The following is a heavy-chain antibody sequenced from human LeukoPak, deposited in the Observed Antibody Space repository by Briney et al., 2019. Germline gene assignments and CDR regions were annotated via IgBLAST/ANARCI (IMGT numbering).Heavy chain of an antibody. CDR3: ARRYGLSAFDI. Sequence: SETLSLTCAVYGGSFRGYYWGWIRQPPRKGLEWIGSMYHSGNTYYNSSLKSRVTLSVDTSKDQFSLKLSSVTAADTAVYYCARRYGLSAFDIWGQGTMVTVSA. CDR1: GGSFRGYY. D-gene: IGHD5-18*01. V-gene: IGHV4-38-2*01. J-gene: IGHJ3*02. CDR2: MYHSGNT.